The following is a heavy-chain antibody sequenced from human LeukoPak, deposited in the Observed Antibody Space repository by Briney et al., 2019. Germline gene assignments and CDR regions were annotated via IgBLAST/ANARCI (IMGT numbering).Heavy chain of an antibody. J-gene: IGHJ3*02. CDR3: ARIVGATGDAFDI. CDR1: GFTFNTHE. D-gene: IGHD1-26*01. CDR2: ITRSGTTI. Sequence: GGSLRLSCAASGFTFNTHEMNWVRQAPGKGLEWVSYITRSGTTIYYADSVKGRFTISRDNAKNSLYLQMNSLRAEDTAVYYCARIVGATGDAFDIWGQGTMVTVSS. V-gene: IGHV3-48*03.